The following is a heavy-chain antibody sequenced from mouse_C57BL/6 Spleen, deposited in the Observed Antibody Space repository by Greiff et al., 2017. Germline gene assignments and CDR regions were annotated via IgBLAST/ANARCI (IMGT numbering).Heavy chain of an antibody. CDR1: GYTFTSYW. Sequence: QVQLKESGAELVMPGASVKLSCKASGYTFTSYWMHWVKQRPGQGLEWIGEIDPSDSYTNYNQKFKGKSTLTVDKSSSTAYMQLSSLTSEDSAVYYCARSTVGGWYFDVWGTGTTVTVSS. V-gene: IGHV1-69*01. D-gene: IGHD1-1*01. CDR3: ARSTVGGWYFDV. J-gene: IGHJ1*03. CDR2: IDPSDSYT.